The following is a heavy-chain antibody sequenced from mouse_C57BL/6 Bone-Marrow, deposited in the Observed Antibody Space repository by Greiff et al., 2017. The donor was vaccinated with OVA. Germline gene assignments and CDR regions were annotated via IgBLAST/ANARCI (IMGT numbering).Heavy chain of an antibody. Sequence: EVQLQESGPGLVKPSQSLSLTCSVPGYSITSGYYWNWIRQFPGNKLEWMGYISYDGSNNYNPSLKNRISITRDTSKNQFFLKLNSVTTEDTATYYCARGDHYGDYFDYWGQGTTLTVSS. J-gene: IGHJ2*01. D-gene: IGHD1-1*01. CDR2: ISYDGSN. V-gene: IGHV3-6*01. CDR1: GYSITSGYY. CDR3: ARGDHYGDYFDY.